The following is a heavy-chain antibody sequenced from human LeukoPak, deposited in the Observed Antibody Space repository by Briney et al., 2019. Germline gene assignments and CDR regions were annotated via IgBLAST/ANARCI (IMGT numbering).Heavy chain of an antibody. CDR2: VSAHNGNR. D-gene: IGHD6-13*01. Sequence: GASVKVSCKASGYTFTSYSISWVRQAPGQGLEWMGWVSAHNGNRNYAQKHQGRVTMTTDTSTSTAYMELRSLRSDDTAVYYCARFDDSSSWYHAFDIWGQGTMVTVSS. J-gene: IGHJ3*02. CDR1: GYTFTSYS. V-gene: IGHV1-18*01. CDR3: ARFDDSSSWYHAFDI.